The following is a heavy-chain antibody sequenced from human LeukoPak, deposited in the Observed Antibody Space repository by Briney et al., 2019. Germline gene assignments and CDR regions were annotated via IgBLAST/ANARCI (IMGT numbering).Heavy chain of an antibody. Sequence: ASVKVSCKASGYTFTSYDINWVRQATGQGLGWMGWMNPNSGNTGYAQKFQGRVTMTRNTSISTAYMELSSLRSEDTAVYYCASRVSWFYGMDVWGQGTTVTVSS. J-gene: IGHJ6*02. V-gene: IGHV1-8*01. CDR2: MNPNSGNT. CDR3: ASRVSWFYGMDV. D-gene: IGHD6-13*01. CDR1: GYTFTSYD.